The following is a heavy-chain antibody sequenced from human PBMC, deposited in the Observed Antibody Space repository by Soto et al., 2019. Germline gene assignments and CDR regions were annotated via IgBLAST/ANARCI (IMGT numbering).Heavy chain of an antibody. CDR1: GDSVSSNSAG. Sequence: TLSLTCAITGDSVSSNSAGWSWVRQSPSRGLEWLGRTYYRSKWYYEYAVSVRGRITINPDTSKNQYSLQMNSLRADDTAVYHCAKGQNSGTYRFYFDYWGQGALVTVSS. CDR2: TYYRSKWYY. V-gene: IGHV6-1*01. J-gene: IGHJ4*02. D-gene: IGHD1-26*01. CDR3: AKGQNSGTYRFYFDY.